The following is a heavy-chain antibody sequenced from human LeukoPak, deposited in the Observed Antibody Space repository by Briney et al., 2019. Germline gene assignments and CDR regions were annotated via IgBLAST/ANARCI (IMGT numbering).Heavy chain of an antibody. CDR2: ISWNSGSI. CDR1: GFTFDDYA. V-gene: IGHV3-9*01. D-gene: IGHD1-26*01. CDR3: AKEKELLYIQGCFDY. Sequence: GGSLRLSCAASGFTFDDYAMHWVRQAPGKGLEWVSGISWNSGSIGYADSVKGRFTISRDNAKNSLYLQMNSLRAEDTALYYCAKEKELLYIQGCFDYWGQGTLVTVSS. J-gene: IGHJ4*02.